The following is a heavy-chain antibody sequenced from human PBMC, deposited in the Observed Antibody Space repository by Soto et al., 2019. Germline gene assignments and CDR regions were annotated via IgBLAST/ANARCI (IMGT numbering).Heavy chain of an antibody. V-gene: IGHV4-39*01. J-gene: IGHJ4*02. CDR3: AGFVVPASRNSDFDY. CDR2: IFYSGST. Sequence: SETLSLTCTVSGISVSTSDYYWGWVRQPPGKGLDWIGNIFYSGSTFYNPSLRSRVPLSVDTSKNQFSLRLTSVTVADTAVYFCAGFVVPASRNSDFDYWGQGTLVTVSS. D-gene: IGHD2-15*01. CDR1: GISVSTSDYY.